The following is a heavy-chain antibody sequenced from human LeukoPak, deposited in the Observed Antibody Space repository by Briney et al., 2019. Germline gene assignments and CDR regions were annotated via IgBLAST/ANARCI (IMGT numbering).Heavy chain of an antibody. CDR2: IYYSGST. J-gene: IGHJ4*02. V-gene: IGHV4-59*01. CDR1: GGSISSYY. Sequence: PSETLSLTCTVSGGSISSYYRSWIRQPPGKGLEWIGYIYYSGSTNYNPSLKSRVTISVDTSKNQFSLKLSSVTAADTAVYYCARGGRSYGHDYWGQGTLVTVSS. CDR3: ARGGRSYGHDY. D-gene: IGHD5-18*01.